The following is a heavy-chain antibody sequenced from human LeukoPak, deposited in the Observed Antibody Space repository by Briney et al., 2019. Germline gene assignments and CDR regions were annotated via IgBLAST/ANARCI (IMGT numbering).Heavy chain of an antibody. CDR1: GVTLSNYA. CDR2: ISSSGSGGNT. D-gene: IGHD1-26*01. J-gene: IGHJ2*01. Sequence: PGGSLRLSCVASGVTLSNYAMSWARQAPGKGLEWVSGISSSGSGGNTYYADSVKGRFTISRDSSRNTLFLHMNTLRAEDTAIYYCAKDRTVGASYCYFDLWGRGTLVTVSS. V-gene: IGHV3-23*01. CDR3: AKDRTVGASYCYFDL.